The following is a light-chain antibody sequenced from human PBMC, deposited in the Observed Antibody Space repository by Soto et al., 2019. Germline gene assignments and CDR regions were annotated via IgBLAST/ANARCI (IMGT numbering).Light chain of an antibody. Sequence: DLQMTQSPSSLSASIGDRVTITCQASHDINKYLNWYQQRPGTAPRLLIYDASILETGVPSSFSGSGSGTHFTLTISSLQPEDIATYFCQQYDDFPPAFGGGTKVDIK. J-gene: IGKJ4*01. CDR1: HDINKY. CDR3: QQYDDFPPA. CDR2: DAS. V-gene: IGKV1-33*01.